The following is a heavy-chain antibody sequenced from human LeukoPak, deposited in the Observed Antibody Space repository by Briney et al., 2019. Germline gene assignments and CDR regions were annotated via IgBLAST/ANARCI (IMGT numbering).Heavy chain of an antibody. Sequence: SETLSLTCAVSGYSIRSGYYWGWIRQPPGQGLEWIGTIYHSGSTYYNPSLKSRVTISVDTSKNQFSLKLSSVTAADTAVYYCAVGYCSSTSCYREYFQHWGQGTLVTVSS. J-gene: IGHJ1*01. D-gene: IGHD2-2*02. CDR2: IYHSGST. CDR1: GYSIRSGYY. V-gene: IGHV4-38-2*01. CDR3: AVGYCSSTSCYREYFQH.